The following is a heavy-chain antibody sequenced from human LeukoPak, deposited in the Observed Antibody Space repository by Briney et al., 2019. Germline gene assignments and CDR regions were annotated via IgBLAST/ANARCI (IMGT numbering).Heavy chain of an antibody. V-gene: IGHV1-69*13. CDR1: GGTFSSFA. CDR2: ITPISGTA. Sequence: ASVKVSCKASGGTFSSFAINWVRQAPGQGLEWMGGITPISGTANYAQKFQGRVTITADESTSTAYMELSSLRSEDTAVYYCARDHCSSTSCRFDYWGQGTLVTVSS. D-gene: IGHD2-2*01. J-gene: IGHJ4*02. CDR3: ARDHCSSTSCRFDY.